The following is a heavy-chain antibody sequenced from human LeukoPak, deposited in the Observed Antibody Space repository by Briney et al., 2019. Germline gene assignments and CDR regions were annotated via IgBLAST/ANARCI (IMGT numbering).Heavy chain of an antibody. CDR2: INHSGST. J-gene: IGHJ4*02. V-gene: IGHV4-34*01. D-gene: IGHD3-22*01. CDR1: GGSFSGYY. CDR3: ARFASYDSSGYYFDY. Sequence: SETLSLTCAVYGGSFSGYYWSWIRQPPGKGLEWIGEINHSGSTNYNPSLKSRVTLSVDTSKNQFSLKLSSVTAADTAVYYCARFASYDSSGYYFDYWGQGTLVTVSS.